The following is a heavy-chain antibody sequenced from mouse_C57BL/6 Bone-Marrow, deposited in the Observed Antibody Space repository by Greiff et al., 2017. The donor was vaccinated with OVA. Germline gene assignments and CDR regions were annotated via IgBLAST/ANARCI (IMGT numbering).Heavy chain of an antibody. CDR3: ARVRGGNPYYFDY. CDR1: GYTFTSYW. V-gene: IGHV1-52*01. J-gene: IGHJ2*01. Sequence: VQLQQPGAELVRPGSSVKLSCKASGYTFTSYWMHWVKQRPIQGLEWIGNIDPSDSETHYNQKFKDKATLTVDKSSSTAYMQLISLTSEDSAVYYCARVRGGNPYYFDYWGQGTTLTVSS. CDR2: IDPSDSET. D-gene: IGHD2-1*01.